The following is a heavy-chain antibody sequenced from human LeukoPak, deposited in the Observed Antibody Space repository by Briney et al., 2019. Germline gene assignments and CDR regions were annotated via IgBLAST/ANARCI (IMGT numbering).Heavy chain of an antibody. CDR3: ARIQEWENFDY. D-gene: IGHD1-26*01. J-gene: IGHJ4*02. V-gene: IGHV1-8*01. Sequence: ASVKVSCKASGYTFTSYDINWVRRAPGQGLEWMGWMNPNSGNTGYAQKFQGRVTMTRNTSTRTAYMELSSLRSEDTAVYYCARIQEWENFDYWGQGTLVTVSS. CDR1: GYTFTSYD. CDR2: MNPNSGNT.